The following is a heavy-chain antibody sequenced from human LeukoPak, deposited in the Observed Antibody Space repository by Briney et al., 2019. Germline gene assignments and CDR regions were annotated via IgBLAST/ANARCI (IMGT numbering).Heavy chain of an antibody. CDR2: IYYSGST. Sequence: SETLTLTCTVSGGSISSSSYYWGWIRQPPGKGLEWIGSIYYSGSTYYNPSLKSRVTISVDTSKNQFSLKLSSVTAADTAVYYCARHNYDFWSGYYTLHYFDCWGQGTLVTVSS. D-gene: IGHD3-3*01. J-gene: IGHJ4*02. V-gene: IGHV4-39*01. CDR1: GGSISSSSYY. CDR3: ARHNYDFWSGYYTLHYFDC.